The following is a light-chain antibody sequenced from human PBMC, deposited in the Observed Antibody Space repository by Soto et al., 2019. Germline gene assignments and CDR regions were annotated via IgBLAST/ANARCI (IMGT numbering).Light chain of an antibody. Sequence: ETVMTQSPATVSVSPGERVTLSCRASQSVNSDLAWYQHKPGQAPRLLVYGASTRATDIPARFSGSGSGTEFTLTISSLQSEDFAVYYCQQYKDWPPLTFGQGTRLDIK. J-gene: IGKJ5*01. CDR1: QSVNSD. CDR2: GAS. V-gene: IGKV3-15*01. CDR3: QQYKDWPPLT.